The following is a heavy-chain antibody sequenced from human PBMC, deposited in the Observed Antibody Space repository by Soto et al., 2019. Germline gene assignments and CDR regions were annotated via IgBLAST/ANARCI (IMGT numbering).Heavy chain of an antibody. CDR2: INPNSGGT. V-gene: IGHV1-2*02. CDR1: GYTFTGYY. D-gene: IGHD1-26*01. Sequence: ASVKVSCKASGYTFTGYYMHWVRQAPGQGLEWMGWINPNSGGTNYAQKFQGRVTMTRDTSISTAYMELSRLRSDDTAVYYCARGGMWDLLRPWYFDYWGQGTLVTSPQ. J-gene: IGHJ4*02. CDR3: ARGGMWDLLRPWYFDY.